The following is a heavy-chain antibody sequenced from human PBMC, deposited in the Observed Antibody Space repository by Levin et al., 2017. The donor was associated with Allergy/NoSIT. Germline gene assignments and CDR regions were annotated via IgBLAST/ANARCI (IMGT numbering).Heavy chain of an antibody. J-gene: IGHJ4*02. CDR1: GFTVSSNY. Sequence: GGSLRLSCAASGFTVSSNYMSWVRQAPGKGLEWVSVIYSGGSTYYADSVKGRFTISRDNSKNTLYLQMNSLRAEDTAVYYCARGAAITMVRGVFDYWGQGTLVTVSS. CDR3: ARGAAITMVRGVFDY. V-gene: IGHV3-53*01. CDR2: IYSGGST. D-gene: IGHD3-10*01.